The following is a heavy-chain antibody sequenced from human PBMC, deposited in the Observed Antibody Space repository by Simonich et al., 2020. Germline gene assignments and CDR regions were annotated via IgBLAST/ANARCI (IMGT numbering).Heavy chain of an antibody. Sequence: QVQLVQSGAEVKKPGSSVKVSCKASGGTFSSYAISWVRQAPGQGLEWMGGYIPILVIENYAKKFQGRVTLTADKSTSTAYMELSSLRSEDTAVYYCARTNTMRELDTMVRGVDYFDYWGQGTLVTVSS. CDR2: YIPILVIE. CDR3: ARTNTMRELDTMVRGVDYFDY. D-gene: IGHD3-10*01. J-gene: IGHJ4*02. V-gene: IGHV1-69*09. CDR1: GGTFSSYA.